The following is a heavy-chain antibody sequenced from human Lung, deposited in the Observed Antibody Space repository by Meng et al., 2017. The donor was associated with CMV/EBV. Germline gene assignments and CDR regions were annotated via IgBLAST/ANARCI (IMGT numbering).Heavy chain of an antibody. D-gene: IGHD3-22*01. CDR2: TYYRSKWYD. Sequence: SCAISGDSVSSNSAAWNWIRQSPSRGLEWLGRTYYRSKWYDDYAMAVKSRITINPDTSKNQFSLQLNSVTPEDTAVYYCARDYYDSGAYYYTEEYYHGLDVWGQGNXVNGAS. CDR1: GDSVSSNSAA. CDR3: ARDYYDSGAYYYTEEYYHGLDV. J-gene: IGHJ6*02. V-gene: IGHV6-1*01.